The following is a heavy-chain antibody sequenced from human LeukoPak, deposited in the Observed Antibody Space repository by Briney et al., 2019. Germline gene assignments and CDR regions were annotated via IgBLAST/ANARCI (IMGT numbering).Heavy chain of an antibody. CDR3: ARHLPSSFAVAGGMGGVVAFDI. CDR2: INTNTGNP. CDR1: GYTFTGYY. J-gene: IGHJ3*02. D-gene: IGHD6-19*01. V-gene: IGHV7-4-1*02. Sequence: EASVKVSCKASGYTFTGYYMHWVRQAPGQGLEWMGWINTNTGNPTYAQGFTGRFVFSLDTSVSTAYLQISSLKAEDTAVYYCARHLPSSFAVAGGMGGVVAFDIWGQGTMVTVSS.